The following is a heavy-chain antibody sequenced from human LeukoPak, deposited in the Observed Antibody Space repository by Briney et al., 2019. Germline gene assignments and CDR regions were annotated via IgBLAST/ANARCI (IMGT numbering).Heavy chain of an antibody. CDR2: IRSKAYGGTT. V-gene: IGHV3-49*04. CDR3: TRDQQYSSSWYTTPPAY. D-gene: IGHD6-13*01. Sequence: GGSLRLSCTAPGFTFGDYAMSWVRQAPGKGLEWVGFIRSKAYGGTTEYSASVKCRFTISRDDSKSLPYLQMNSLKTEDPAVYYCTRDQQYSSSWYTTPPAYWGQGTLVTVSS. J-gene: IGHJ4*02. CDR1: GFTFGDYA.